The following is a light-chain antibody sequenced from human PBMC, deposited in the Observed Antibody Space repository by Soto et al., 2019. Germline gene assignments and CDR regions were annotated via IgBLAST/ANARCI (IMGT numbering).Light chain of an antibody. Sequence: DIQMTQSPSTLSTSVGDTVTFTCRAIQSVSGWLAWYQQKPGKAPKLLIYKASTLKSGVPSRFSGSGSGTEFTLTISSLQPDDFATYYCQHYNSYSEAFGQGTKVDIK. V-gene: IGKV1-5*03. CDR3: QHYNSYSEA. CDR1: QSVSGW. J-gene: IGKJ1*01. CDR2: KAS.